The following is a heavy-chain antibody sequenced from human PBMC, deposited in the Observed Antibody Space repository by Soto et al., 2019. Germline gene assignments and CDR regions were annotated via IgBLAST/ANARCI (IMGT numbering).Heavy chain of an antibody. Sequence: ASVKVSCKASGGTFSSYAISWVRQAPGQGLEWMGGIIPIFGTANYAQKFQGRVTITADESTSTAYMELSSLRSEDTAVYYCARIGSSSWSQQRTSYYFDYWGQGTLVTVSS. CDR1: GGTFSSYA. J-gene: IGHJ4*02. D-gene: IGHD6-13*01. CDR2: IIPIFGTA. V-gene: IGHV1-69*13. CDR3: ARIGSSSWSQQRTSYYFDY.